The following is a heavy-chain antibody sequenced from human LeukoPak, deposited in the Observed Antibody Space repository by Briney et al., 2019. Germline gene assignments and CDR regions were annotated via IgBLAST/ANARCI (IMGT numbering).Heavy chain of an antibody. J-gene: IGHJ4*02. V-gene: IGHV1-2*02. CDR1: GYTFPGYY. CDR2: INPNSGGT. CDR3: ARAAMNLDGYNWWYFDH. D-gene: IGHD5-24*01. Sequence: ASVKVSCKASGYTFPGYYMHWVRQAPGQGLEWMGWINPNSGGTKYAQKFQGRVTMTRDTSISTAYMELSRLRSDDTAVYYCARAAMNLDGYNWWYFDHWGQGTLVTVSS.